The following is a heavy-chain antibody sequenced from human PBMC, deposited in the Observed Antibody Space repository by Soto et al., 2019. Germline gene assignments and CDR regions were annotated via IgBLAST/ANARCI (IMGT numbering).Heavy chain of an antibody. CDR2: TRNKANSYTT. CDR3: AREKYSSSYFDY. V-gene: IGHV3-72*01. D-gene: IGHD6-6*01. Sequence: GGSLRLSCAASGFTFSDHYMDWVRQAPGKGLEWVGRTRNKANSYTTEYAASVKGRFTISRDDSKNSLYLQMNSLKTEDTAVYYCAREKYSSSYFDYWGQGTLVTVSS. J-gene: IGHJ4*02. CDR1: GFTFSDHY.